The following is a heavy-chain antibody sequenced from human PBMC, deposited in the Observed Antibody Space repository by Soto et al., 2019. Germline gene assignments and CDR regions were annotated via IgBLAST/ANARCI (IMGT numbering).Heavy chain of an antibody. D-gene: IGHD3-10*01. CDR2: LPYDGSNK. Sequence: QVHLVESGGGVAQLGRSLSLSCAAPGFTFISYLLHWVRQAPGRGLGWWAVLPYDGSNKYYADPVKGRFTISRDNSKNTLYLQMNSLRAEDTAVYYCARDKWLGYGGNPDAFDIWGQVTMVTVSS. CDR3: ARDKWLGYGGNPDAFDI. J-gene: IGHJ3*02. CDR1: GFTFISYL. V-gene: IGHV3-30-3*01.